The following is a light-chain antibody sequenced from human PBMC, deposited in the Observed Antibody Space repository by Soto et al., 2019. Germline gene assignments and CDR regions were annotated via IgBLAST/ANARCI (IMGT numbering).Light chain of an antibody. Sequence: QSALTQPPSASGSPGQSVTISCTGTSSDVGAYNYVSWYQQHAGKAPKLVIYEVTKRPSGVPDRFSGSKSANTASLTVSGLQAEDEAYYCCSSFASSNTWVFGGGTKLTVL. V-gene: IGLV2-8*01. CDR1: SSDVGAYNY. CDR2: EVT. CDR3: SSFASSNTWV. J-gene: IGLJ3*02.